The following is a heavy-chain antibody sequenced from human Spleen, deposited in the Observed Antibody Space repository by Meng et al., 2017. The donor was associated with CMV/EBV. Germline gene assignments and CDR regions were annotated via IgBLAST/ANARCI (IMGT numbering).Heavy chain of an antibody. Sequence: GGSLRLSCAASGFTFNRYTMNWVRQAPGKGLEWVSCISTSSNYIYYRDSVRGRFTISRDNAKNSLYLQMNGLRAEDTAVYYCAKDLGKDGHNYRRTNWFDLWGQGTLVTVSS. D-gene: IGHD5-24*01. V-gene: IGHV3-21*01. CDR2: ISTSSNYI. CDR1: GFTFNRYT. CDR3: AKDLGKDGHNYRRTNWFDL. J-gene: IGHJ5*02.